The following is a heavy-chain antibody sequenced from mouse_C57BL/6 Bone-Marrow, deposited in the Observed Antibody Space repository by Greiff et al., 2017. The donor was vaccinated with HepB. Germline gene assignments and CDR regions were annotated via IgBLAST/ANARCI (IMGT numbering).Heavy chain of an antibody. Sequence: EVMLVESGGGLVQPGGSLSLSCAASGFTFTDYYMSWVRQPPGKALEWLGFIRNKANGYTTEYSASVKGRFTISRDNSQSILYLQMNALRAEVSATYYCARDYLSFAYWGQGTLVTVSA. V-gene: IGHV7-3*01. J-gene: IGHJ3*01. D-gene: IGHD2-4*01. CDR2: IRNKANGYTT. CDR1: GFTFTDYY. CDR3: ARDYLSFAY.